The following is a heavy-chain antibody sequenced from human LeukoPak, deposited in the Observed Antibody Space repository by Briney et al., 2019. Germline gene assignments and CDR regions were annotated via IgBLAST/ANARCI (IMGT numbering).Heavy chain of an antibody. V-gene: IGHV3-20*04. Sequence: GGSLRLSCAASGFTFDDYGMSWVRQAPGKGLEWVSGINWNGGSTGYADSVKGRFTISRDNAKNSLYLQMNSLRAEDTAVYYCARGATVTTHDAFDIWGQGTMVTVSS. J-gene: IGHJ3*02. CDR3: ARGATVTTHDAFDI. CDR1: GFTFDDYG. CDR2: INWNGGST. D-gene: IGHD4-17*01.